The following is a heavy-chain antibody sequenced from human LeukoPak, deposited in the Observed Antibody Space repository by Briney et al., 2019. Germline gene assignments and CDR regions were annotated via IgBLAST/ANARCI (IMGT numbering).Heavy chain of an antibody. J-gene: IGHJ6*03. CDR2: VSYDGGNE. CDR3: AKDGVVVVAATYYYYYYMDV. CDR1: GFTFSNYA. Sequence: GGSLRLSCAASGFTFSNYAMHWVRQAPGKGLEWVTVVSYDGGNEYYADSVKGRFTISRDNSKNTLYLQMNSLRAEDTAVYYCAKDGVVVVAATYYYYYYMDVWGKGTTVTISS. D-gene: IGHD2-15*01. V-gene: IGHV3-30*04.